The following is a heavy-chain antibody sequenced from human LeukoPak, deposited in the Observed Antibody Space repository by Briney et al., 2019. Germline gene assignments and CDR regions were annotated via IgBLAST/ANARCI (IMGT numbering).Heavy chain of an antibody. CDR3: VRGRTSGSSWPFDY. CDR1: GFTFSSYA. V-gene: IGHV3-48*04. J-gene: IGHJ4*02. D-gene: IGHD6-13*01. Sequence: GRSLRLSCAASGFTFSSYAMHWVRQAPGKGLEWISYIGSSGGSINYADSVKGRFTISRDNAKNSLSLQMNSLRAEDTAVYYCVRGRTSGSSWPFDYWGQGTLVTVSS. CDR2: IGSSGGSI.